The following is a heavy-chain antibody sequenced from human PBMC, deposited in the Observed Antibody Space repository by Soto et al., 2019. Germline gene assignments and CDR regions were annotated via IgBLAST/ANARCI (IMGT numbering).Heavy chain of an antibody. V-gene: IGHV1-69*12. CDR3: VRVVAIPGYPDN. J-gene: IGHJ4*02. CDR1: GGTFSSYA. Sequence: QVQLVQSGAEVRQPASSVKVSCKTSGGTFSSYAISWVRQAPGQGLEWMGGIVPIVDTSTYAQKFQGRVTITADESTSKADMELCSLRSDDTAIYYCVRVVAIPGYPDNWGQGTLVTVSS. CDR2: IVPIVDTS. D-gene: IGHD5-12*01.